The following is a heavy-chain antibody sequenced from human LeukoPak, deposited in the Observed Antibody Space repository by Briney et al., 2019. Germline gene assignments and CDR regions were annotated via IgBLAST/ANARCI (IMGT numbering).Heavy chain of an antibody. CDR1: GYTLTELS. CDR2: GDPEDGET. J-gene: IGHJ6*03. V-gene: IGHV1-24*01. CDR3: ARVGGIAAAGIYYYYMDV. D-gene: IGHD6-13*01. Sequence: ASVKVSCKGSGYTLTELSMHWVRQAPGKGLEWMGGGDPEDGETIYAQKFQGRVTMTEDTSTDTAYMELSSLRSEDTAVYYCARVGGIAAAGIYYYYMDVWGKGTTVTISS.